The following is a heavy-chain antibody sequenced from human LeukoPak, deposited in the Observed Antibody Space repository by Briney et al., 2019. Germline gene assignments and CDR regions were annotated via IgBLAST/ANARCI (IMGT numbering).Heavy chain of an antibody. J-gene: IGHJ6*02. V-gene: IGHV4-39*07. CDR2: IYYSGST. CDR3: AREGGGDSYYYYGMDV. D-gene: IGHD2-21*02. Sequence: SETLSLTCTVSGGSISSSSYYWGWIRQPPGKGLEWIGSIYYSGSTYYNPSLKSRVTISVDTSKNQFSLKLSSVTAADTAVYYCAREGGGDSYYYYGMDVWGQGTTVTVSS. CDR1: GGSISSSSYY.